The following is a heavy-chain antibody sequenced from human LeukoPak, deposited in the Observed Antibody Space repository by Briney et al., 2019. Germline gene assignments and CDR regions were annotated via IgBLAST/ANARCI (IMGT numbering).Heavy chain of an antibody. D-gene: IGHD6-19*01. Sequence: SETLSLTCTVSGGSISSSSYYWGWIRQPSGKGLEWIGSIYYSGSTYYNPSLKSRVTISVDTSKNQFSLKLSSVTAADTAVYYCARVREYSSGLDYWGQGTLVTVSS. CDR1: GGSISSSSYY. CDR3: ARVREYSSGLDY. J-gene: IGHJ4*02. V-gene: IGHV4-39*07. CDR2: IYYSGST.